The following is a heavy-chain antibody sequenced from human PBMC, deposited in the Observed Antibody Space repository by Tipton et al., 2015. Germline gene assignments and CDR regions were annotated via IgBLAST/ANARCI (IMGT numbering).Heavy chain of an antibody. J-gene: IGHJ4*02. CDR1: GDSISNYY. V-gene: IGHV4-4*07. CDR2: IYTSGST. D-gene: IGHD1-14*01. CDR3: ASDQYNINWYKY. Sequence: TLSLTCTVSGDSISNYYWSWIRQPAGKGLEWIGRIYTSGSTKYNPSLKSRVTMSVDTSKNQFSLKLSSVTAADTAVYYCASDQYNINWYKYWGQGTLVTVSS.